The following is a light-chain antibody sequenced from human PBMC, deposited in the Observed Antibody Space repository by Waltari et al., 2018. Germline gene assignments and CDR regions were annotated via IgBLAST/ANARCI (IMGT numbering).Light chain of an antibody. J-gene: IGLJ3*02. CDR3: QTGGHGTWV. V-gene: IGLV4-69*01. CDR1: SWHTNNI. Sequence: QLVLTQWPSASAPLGASVKLTCTLRSWHTNNIIAWHHQHPKKGRRYLMKVNSDGSHNKGDKIPERFSGSSSGAERYLTISSLQSEDEADYYSQTGGHGTWVFGGGTKLTVL. CDR2: VNSDGSH.